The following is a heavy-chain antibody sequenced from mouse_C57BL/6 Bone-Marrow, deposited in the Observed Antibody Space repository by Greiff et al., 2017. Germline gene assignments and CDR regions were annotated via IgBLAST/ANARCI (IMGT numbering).Heavy chain of an antibody. CDR2: ISYDGSN. V-gene: IGHV3-6*01. J-gene: IGHJ4*01. CDR1: GYSITSGYY. CDR3: AREGAMDY. Sequence: EVKLMESGPGLVKPSQSLSLTCSVTGYSITSGYYWNWIRQFPGNKLEWMGYISYDGSNNYNPSLKNRISITRDTSTNQFFLKLNSVTTEDTATYYCAREGAMDYWGQGTSVTVSS.